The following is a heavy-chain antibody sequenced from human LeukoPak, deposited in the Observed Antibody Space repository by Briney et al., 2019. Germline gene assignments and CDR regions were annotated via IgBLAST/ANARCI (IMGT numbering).Heavy chain of an antibody. CDR2: IYYSGST. J-gene: IGHJ4*02. D-gene: IGHD7-27*01. V-gene: IGHV4-31*03. CDR3: ARDGTGVFDY. CDR1: GGSISSGGYY. Sequence: PSETLSLTCTVSGGSISSGGYYWSWIRQHPGKGLEWIGYIYYSGSTYYNPSLKSRVTISVDTSKNQFSLKLSSVTAADTAVYYCARDGTGVFDYWGQGTLVTVSS.